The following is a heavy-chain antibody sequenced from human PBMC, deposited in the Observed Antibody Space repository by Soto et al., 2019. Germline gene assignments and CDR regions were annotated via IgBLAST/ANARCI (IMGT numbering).Heavy chain of an antibody. J-gene: IGHJ4*02. CDR1: GGTFSSYA. CDR3: ARAGYLNYYDSSGYFDY. Sequence: SVKVSCKASGGTFSSYAISWVRQAPGQGLEWMGGIIPIFGTANYAQKFQGRVTITADESTSTAYMELSSLRSEDTAVYYCARAGYLNYYDSSGYFDYWGQGTLVTVSS. CDR2: IIPIFGTA. V-gene: IGHV1-69*13. D-gene: IGHD3-22*01.